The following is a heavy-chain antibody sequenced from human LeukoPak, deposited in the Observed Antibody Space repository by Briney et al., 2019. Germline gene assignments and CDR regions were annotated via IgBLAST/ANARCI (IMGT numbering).Heavy chain of an antibody. CDR3: AKSDWFDP. Sequence: PGGSLRLSCAASGFTLSGHWTHWFRQPPGKGLAWVSRNKYDGSESYYADSVKGRFTISRDNAKNTLYLQMNSLRVEDTAVYYCAKSDWFDPWGQGTLVTVSS. CDR2: NKYDGSES. J-gene: IGHJ5*02. CDR1: GFTLSGHW. V-gene: IGHV3-74*01.